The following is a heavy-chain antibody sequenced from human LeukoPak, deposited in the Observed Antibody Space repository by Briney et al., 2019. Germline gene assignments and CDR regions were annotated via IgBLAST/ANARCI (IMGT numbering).Heavy chain of an antibody. CDR3: AKDLLRYFDWFPQGAFDI. CDR1: GFTFNSYP. V-gene: IGHV3-23*01. J-gene: IGHJ3*02. D-gene: IGHD3-9*01. CDR2: ICGSGGST. Sequence: PGVSVSLLCADWGFTFNSYPMMWLRQAPGKGLVGLSAICGSGGSTYYTLSVKGGFTISRDNSKNTLYLQMNSLRAEDTAVYYCAKDLLRYFDWFPQGAFDIWGQGTMVTVSS.